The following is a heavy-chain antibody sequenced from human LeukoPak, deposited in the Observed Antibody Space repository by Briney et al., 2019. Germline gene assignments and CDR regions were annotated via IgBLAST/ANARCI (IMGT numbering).Heavy chain of an antibody. D-gene: IGHD3-3*01. Sequence: PGGSLRLSCTASGFTFGDYAMSWIRQAPGKGLEWVSYISSSGSTIYYADSVKGRFTISRDNAKNSLYLQMNSLRAEDTAVYYCARDPITYYDFWSGYPRKGFDYWGQGTLVTVSS. CDR3: ARDPITYYDFWSGYPRKGFDY. CDR2: ISSSGSTI. J-gene: IGHJ4*02. CDR1: GFTFGDYA. V-gene: IGHV3-11*04.